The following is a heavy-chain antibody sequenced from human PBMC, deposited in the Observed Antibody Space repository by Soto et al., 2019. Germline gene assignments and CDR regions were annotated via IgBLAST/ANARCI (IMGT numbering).Heavy chain of an antibody. CDR2: IDPSDSYT. J-gene: IGHJ5*02. D-gene: IGHD3-22*01. CDR3: ARHEIPYYYDSSAHWFDP. Sequence: GESLKISCKGSGYSFTSYWISWVRQMPGKGLEWMGRIDPSDSYTNYSPSFQGHVTISADKSISTAYLQWSSLRASDTAMYYCARHEIPYYYDSSAHWFDPRCQGTLVTVSS. V-gene: IGHV5-10-1*01. CDR1: GYSFTSYW.